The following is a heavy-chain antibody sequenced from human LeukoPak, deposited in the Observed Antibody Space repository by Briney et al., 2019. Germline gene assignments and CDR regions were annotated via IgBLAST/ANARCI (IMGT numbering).Heavy chain of an antibody. D-gene: IGHD3-22*01. CDR2: VDPEDGET. CDR1: GYTFTDYY. CDR3: ATQGYDSSGTGGPGAFDI. V-gene: IGHV1-69-2*01. J-gene: IGHJ3*02. Sequence: ASVKVSCKVSGYTFTDYYMHWVQQAPGKGLEWMGLVDPEDGETIYAEKFQGRVTITADTSTDTAYMELSSLRSEDTAVYYCATQGYDSSGTGGPGAFDIWGRGAMVTVSS.